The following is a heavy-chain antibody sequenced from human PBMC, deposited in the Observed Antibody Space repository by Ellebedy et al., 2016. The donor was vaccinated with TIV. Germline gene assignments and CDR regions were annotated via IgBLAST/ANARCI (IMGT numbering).Heavy chain of an antibody. CDR1: GFTFSSNS. CDR3: ARDFYLDV. CDR2: ISATSSVI. V-gene: IGHV3-21*01. Sequence: GESLKISCAASGFTFSSNSMNWVRQAPGKGLEWVTTISATSSVIYYANSVKGRFTISSDNAKNTLSLQMNSLSAEDTAIYYCARDFYLDVWGQGTTVTVSS. D-gene: IGHD2/OR15-2a*01. J-gene: IGHJ6*02.